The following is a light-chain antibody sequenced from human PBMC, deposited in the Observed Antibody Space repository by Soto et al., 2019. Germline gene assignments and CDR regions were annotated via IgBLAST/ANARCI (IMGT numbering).Light chain of an antibody. J-gene: IGLJ3*02. CDR3: SSYTISSTLV. Sequence: QSALTQPASVSGSPGQSITISCTGTSSDVGGYKYVSWYRQHPGKAPKLMIYDVTNRPSGVSNRFSGSKSGNTASLTISGLQAEDEADYYCSSYTISSTLVFGGGIKLTVL. CDR1: SSDVGGYKY. V-gene: IGLV2-14*01. CDR2: DVT.